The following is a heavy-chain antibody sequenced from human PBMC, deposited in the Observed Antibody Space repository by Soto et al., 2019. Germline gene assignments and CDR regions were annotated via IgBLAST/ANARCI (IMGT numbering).Heavy chain of an antibody. Sequence: HPGGSLRLSCSASGFTFSSYAMSWVRQAPGKGLEWVSAISGSGGSTYYADSVKGRFTISRDNSKNTLYLQMNSLRAEDTAVYYCAKDYYDFWSGPNDYWGQGTLVTVSS. V-gene: IGHV3-23*01. J-gene: IGHJ4*02. D-gene: IGHD3-3*01. CDR3: AKDYYDFWSGPNDY. CDR2: ISGSGGST. CDR1: GFTFSSYA.